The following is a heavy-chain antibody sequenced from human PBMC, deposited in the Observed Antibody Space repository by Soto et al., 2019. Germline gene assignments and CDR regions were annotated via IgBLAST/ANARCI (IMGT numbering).Heavy chain of an antibody. V-gene: IGHV1-69*05. J-gene: IGHJ5*02. D-gene: IGHD2-15*01. CDR3: ARASQMNRGIVVVVAATYNWFDP. CDR2: IIPIFGTA. CDR1: RGTLSSDA. Sequence: PSVKLSSKASRGTLSSDAISWVQQAHRKGLEWMGRIIPIFGTANYAQKFQGRVTMTRDTSTSTVYMELSSLRSEDTAVYYCARASQMNRGIVVVVAATYNWFDPWGQGTLVTVSS.